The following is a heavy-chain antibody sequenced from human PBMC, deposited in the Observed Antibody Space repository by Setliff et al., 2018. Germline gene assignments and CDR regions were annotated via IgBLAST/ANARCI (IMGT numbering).Heavy chain of an antibody. V-gene: IGHV1-2*02. CDR2: INPNSGGT. Sequence: ASVKVSCKASGYTFTAYHMHWVRQAPGQGLEWMGWINPNSGGTNYAQKFQGRVTLTRDTSISTSYMQLNSLTSDDTAMYYCARDLLGSQGRTFDLWGQGTLITVSS. CDR3: ARDLLGSQGRTFDL. J-gene: IGHJ4*02. CDR1: GYTFTAYH. D-gene: IGHD1-26*01.